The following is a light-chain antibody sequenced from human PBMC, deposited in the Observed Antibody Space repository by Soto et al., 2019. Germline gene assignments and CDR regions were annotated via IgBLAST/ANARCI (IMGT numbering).Light chain of an antibody. CDR2: GAS. Sequence: DIEMTQSPSSLSAFVGDTVTIICRARQSIKMFLNWYQQKPGQAPKLLMHGASTLERGVPSRFSGSASGTGFVLTISNLQPEDFAIYFCQQSYRTPTFGQGTRLEIK. CDR1: QSIKMF. CDR3: QQSYRTPT. V-gene: IGKV1-39*01. J-gene: IGKJ5*01.